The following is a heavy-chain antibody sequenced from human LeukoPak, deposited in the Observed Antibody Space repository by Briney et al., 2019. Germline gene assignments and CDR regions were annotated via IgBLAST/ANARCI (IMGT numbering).Heavy chain of an antibody. CDR1: GGSFSGYY. CDR2: INHSGST. Sequence: SETLSLTCAVYGGSFSGYYWSWIRQPPGKGLEWIGEINHSGSTNYNPSLKSRGTISVDTSKNQFSLKLSSVTAADTAVYYCARGDYYYDSSGYYFDYWGQGTLVTVSS. J-gene: IGHJ4*02. D-gene: IGHD3-22*01. CDR3: ARGDYYYDSSGYYFDY. V-gene: IGHV4-34*01.